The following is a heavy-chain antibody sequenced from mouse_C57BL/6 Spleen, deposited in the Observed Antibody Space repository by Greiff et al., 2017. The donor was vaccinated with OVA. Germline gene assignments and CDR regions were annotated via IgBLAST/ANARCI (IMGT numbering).Heavy chain of an antibody. D-gene: IGHD2-1*01. J-gene: IGHJ2*01. CDR1: GFTFSSYG. CDR2: ISSGGSYT. Sequence: EVMLVESGGDLVKPGGSLKLSCAASGFTFSSYGMSWVRQTPDKRLEWVATISSGGSYTYYPDSVKGRFTISRDNAKNTLYLQMSSLKSEDTAMYYCARRDGNYADYWGQGTTLTVSS. CDR3: ARRDGNYADY. V-gene: IGHV5-6*02.